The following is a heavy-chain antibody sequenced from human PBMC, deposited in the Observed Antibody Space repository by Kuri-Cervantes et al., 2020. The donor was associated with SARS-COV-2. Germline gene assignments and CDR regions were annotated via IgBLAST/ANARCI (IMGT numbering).Heavy chain of an antibody. CDR2: IWYDGSNK. Sequence: GGSLRLSCAASGFTFSSYGMHWVRQAPGKGLEWVAVIWYDGSNKYYADSVKGRFTISRDNSKNTLYLQMNSLRAEDTAVYYCAREGQVGATGFDYWGQGTLVTGSS. J-gene: IGHJ4*02. CDR1: GFTFSSYG. D-gene: IGHD1-26*01. V-gene: IGHV3-33*01. CDR3: AREGQVGATGFDY.